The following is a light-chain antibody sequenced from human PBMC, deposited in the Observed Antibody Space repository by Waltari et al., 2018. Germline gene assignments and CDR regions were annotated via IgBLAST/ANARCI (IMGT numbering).Light chain of an antibody. CDR1: QSVSSY. CDR3: YQQSSGYS. J-gene: IGKJ2*03. Sequence: VILTQSPATLSLSPGERATLSCRASQSVSSYLAWYQQKPGQAPRLLIHSASSRATGIPDRFSGSGSGTEFTLTISSLEPEDVGVYHCYQQSSGYSFGQGTKVEIK. CDR2: SAS. V-gene: IGKV3-11*01.